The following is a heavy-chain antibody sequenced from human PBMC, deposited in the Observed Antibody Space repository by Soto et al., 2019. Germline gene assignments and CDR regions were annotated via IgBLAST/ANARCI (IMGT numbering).Heavy chain of an antibody. Sequence: PSETLSLTCNVSGGSISSGGYYWSWIRQHPGKGLEWIGYIYYSGSTYYNPSLKSRVTISVDTSKNQFSLRLSSVTAADTAVYYCARYDRYGGNSATAYWGQGTLVTVSS. J-gene: IGHJ4*02. CDR1: GGSISSGGYY. V-gene: IGHV4-31*03. CDR3: ARYDRYGGNSATAY. CDR2: IYYSGST. D-gene: IGHD2-21*02.